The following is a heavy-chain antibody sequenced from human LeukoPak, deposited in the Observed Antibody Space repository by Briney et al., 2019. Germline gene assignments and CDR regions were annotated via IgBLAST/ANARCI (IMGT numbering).Heavy chain of an antibody. J-gene: IGHJ3*02. Sequence: GGSLRLSCAASGFIFSSHGMNWVRQAPGKGLEWVSGISPSGDATFYADSVKGRFTISRDNSENTLYLQMNSLRAEDTAVYYCAKRDRTVTHAFDIWGQGTMVTVSS. V-gene: IGHV3-23*01. CDR3: AKRDRTVTHAFDI. CDR1: GFIFSSHG. CDR2: ISPSGDAT. D-gene: IGHD4-17*01.